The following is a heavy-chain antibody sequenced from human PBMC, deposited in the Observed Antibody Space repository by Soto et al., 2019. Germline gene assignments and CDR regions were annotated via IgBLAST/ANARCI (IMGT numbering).Heavy chain of an antibody. CDR2: IYYSGST. V-gene: IGHV4-39*02. D-gene: IGHD2-2*01. CDR3: ARDFQTLFKIVVVPAATAFDI. CDR1: GGSISSSSYY. Sequence: SETLSLTCTVSGGSISSSSYYWGWIRQPPGKGLEWIGSIYYSGSTYYNPSLKSRVTISVDTSKNQFSLKLSSVTATDTAVYYCARDFQTLFKIVVVPAATAFDIWGQGTMVTVSS. J-gene: IGHJ3*02.